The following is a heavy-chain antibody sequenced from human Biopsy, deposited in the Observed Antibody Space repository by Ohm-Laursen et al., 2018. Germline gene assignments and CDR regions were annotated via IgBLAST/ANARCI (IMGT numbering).Heavy chain of an antibody. D-gene: IGHD5-12*01. V-gene: IGHV4-59*01. CDR3: AREAIGVATAFDI. CDR1: GVSISTYY. CDR2: IYYSGST. J-gene: IGHJ3*02. Sequence: SQTLSLTCTVSGVSISTYYWSWIRQSPGRGLEWIAYIYYSGSTDYNPSLKSRVTMSLDTSKNQFSLKLSSVTAADTAIYYCAREAIGVATAFDIWGQGTMVTVSS.